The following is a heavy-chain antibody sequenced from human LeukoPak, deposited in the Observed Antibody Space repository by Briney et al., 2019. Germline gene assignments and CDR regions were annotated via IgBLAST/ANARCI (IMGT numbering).Heavy chain of an antibody. D-gene: IGHD2-2*02. CDR3: AKVVVVVPAAIGPFDY. Sequence: GGSLRLSCAASGFTFSSYAMSWVRQAPGKGLEWVSAISGSGGSTYYADSVKGRFTISRDNSKNTLYLQMNSLRAEDTAVYYCAKVVVVVPAAIGPFDYWGQGTLVTVSS. CDR1: GFTFSSYA. J-gene: IGHJ4*02. V-gene: IGHV3-23*01. CDR2: ISGSGGST.